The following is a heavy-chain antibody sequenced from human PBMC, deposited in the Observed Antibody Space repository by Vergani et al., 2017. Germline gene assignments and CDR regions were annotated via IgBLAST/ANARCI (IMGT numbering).Heavy chain of an antibody. D-gene: IGHD4-17*01. CDR2: IYTSGST. CDR3: ARLYGDYVAFDY. Sequence: QVQLQESGPGLVKPSQTLSLTCTVSGGSISSGSYYWSWIRQPAGKGLEWLGRIYTSGSTNYNPSLKSRVTISVDTSKNQFSLKLSSVTAADTAVYYCARLYGDYVAFDYWGQGTLVTVSS. CDR1: GGSISSGSYY. J-gene: IGHJ4*02. V-gene: IGHV4-61*02.